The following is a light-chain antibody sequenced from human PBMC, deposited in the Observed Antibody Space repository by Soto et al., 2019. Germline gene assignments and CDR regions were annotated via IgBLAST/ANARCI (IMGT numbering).Light chain of an antibody. Sequence: IQMTQSPSSLSASVGDRVTITCRASQSVSSNLNWYQQKPGKAPKLLIYAASRLQNGVPSRFSGSGSGTDFTLTISSLQPEDFASYYCQQSYSTLWTFGQGTKVEIK. CDR2: AAS. CDR1: QSVSSN. CDR3: QQSYSTLWT. J-gene: IGKJ1*01. V-gene: IGKV1-39*01.